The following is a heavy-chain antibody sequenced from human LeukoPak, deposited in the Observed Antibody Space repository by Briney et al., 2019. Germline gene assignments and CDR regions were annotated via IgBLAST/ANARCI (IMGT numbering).Heavy chain of an antibody. CDR3: ARDIVVVPAAMGVDY. CDR1: EYTFTGYY. CDR2: INPNSGGT. J-gene: IGHJ4*02. D-gene: IGHD2-2*01. Sequence: GASVKVSCKASEYTFTGYYMHWVRQAPGQGLEWMGRINPNSGGTNYAQKFQGRVTMTRDTSISTAYMELSRLRSDDTAVYYCARDIVVVPAAMGVDYWGQGTLVTVS. V-gene: IGHV1-2*06.